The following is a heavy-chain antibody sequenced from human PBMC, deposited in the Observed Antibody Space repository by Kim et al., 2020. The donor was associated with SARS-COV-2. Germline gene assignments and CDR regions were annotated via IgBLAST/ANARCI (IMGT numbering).Heavy chain of an antibody. CDR1: GFTFSSYA. CDR3: AKVISSPSIAARPVYYYYYMDV. CDR2: ISGSGGST. Sequence: GGSLRLSCAASGFTFSSYAMSWVRQAPGKGLEWVSAISGSGGSTYYADSVKGRFTISRDNSKNTLYLQMNSLRAEDTAVYYCAKVISSPSIAARPVYYYYYMDVWGKGTTVTVSS. D-gene: IGHD6-6*01. J-gene: IGHJ6*03. V-gene: IGHV3-23*01.